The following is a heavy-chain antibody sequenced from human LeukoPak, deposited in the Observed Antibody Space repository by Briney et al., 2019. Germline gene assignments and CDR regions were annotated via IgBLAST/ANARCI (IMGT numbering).Heavy chain of an antibody. J-gene: IGHJ4*02. CDR3: ARAPDTRYYYDSSGYYYE. D-gene: IGHD3-22*01. Sequence: GGSLRLSCAASGFTFSSYGMSWVRQAPGKGLEWVSYISSSGSTTYYADSVKGRFTISRDNAKNSLYLQMNSLRAEDTAVYYCARAPDTRYYYDSSGYYYEWGQGTLVTVSS. CDR1: GFTFSSYG. CDR2: ISSSGSTT. V-gene: IGHV3-48*04.